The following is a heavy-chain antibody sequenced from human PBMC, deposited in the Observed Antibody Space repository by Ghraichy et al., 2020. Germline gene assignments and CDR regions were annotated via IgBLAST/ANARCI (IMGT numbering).Heavy chain of an antibody. V-gene: IGHV4-39*01. CDR3: ARTSYGDSPFDY. J-gene: IGHJ4*02. Sequence: SETLSLTCTVSGGSISSSSYYWGWIRQPPGKGLEWIGSIYYSGSTYYNPSLKSRVTISVDTSKNQFSLKLSSVTAADTAVYYCARTSYGDSPFDYWGQGTLVTVSS. D-gene: IGHD4-17*01. CDR2: IYYSGST. CDR1: GGSISSSSYY.